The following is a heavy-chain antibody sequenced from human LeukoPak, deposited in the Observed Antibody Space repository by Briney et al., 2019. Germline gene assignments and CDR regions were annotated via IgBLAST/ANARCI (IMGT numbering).Heavy chain of an antibody. V-gene: IGHV1-2*02. CDR3: ARDYCSGGSRYSVFYAFDI. J-gene: IGHJ3*02. CDR1: GYTFTGYY. D-gene: IGHD2-15*01. CDR2: INPNSGGT. Sequence: ASVKVSCKASGYTFTGYYMHWVRQAPGQGLEWMGWINPNSGGTNYAQKFQGRVTMTRDTSISTAYMELSRLRSDDTAVYYCARDYCSGGSRYSVFYAFDIWGQGTMVTVSS.